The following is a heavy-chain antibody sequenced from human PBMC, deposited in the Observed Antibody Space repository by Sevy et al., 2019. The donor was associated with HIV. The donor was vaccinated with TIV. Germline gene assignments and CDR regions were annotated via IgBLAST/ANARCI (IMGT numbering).Heavy chain of an antibody. J-gene: IGHJ3*02. CDR2: FYYSGST. Sequence: SETLSLTCTVSGGSISSGNYYWSWIRQPPGKGLEWIGYFYYSGSTYYNPSLKSRLTISVDTSKNQFSLKLSSVTAADTAVYYCAKTRGGATNDAFDIWGQGTMVTCSS. CDR3: AKTRGGATNDAFDI. D-gene: IGHD1-26*01. V-gene: IGHV4-30-4*01. CDR1: GGSISSGNYY.